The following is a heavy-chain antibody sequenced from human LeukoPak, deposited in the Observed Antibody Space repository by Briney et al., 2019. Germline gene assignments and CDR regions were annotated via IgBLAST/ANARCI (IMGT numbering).Heavy chain of an antibody. CDR2: INPSGGST. CDR1: GYTFTNNY. CDR3: ARVNRELLREISIDY. D-gene: IGHD1-26*01. Sequence: ASVKVSCKASGYTFTNNYMHWVRQAPGQGLEWMGIINPSGGSTRYAQKFQGRVTVTRGTSTSTVYMELSSLRYEDTAVYYCARVNRELLREISIDYWGQGTLVTVSS. J-gene: IGHJ4*02. V-gene: IGHV1-46*01.